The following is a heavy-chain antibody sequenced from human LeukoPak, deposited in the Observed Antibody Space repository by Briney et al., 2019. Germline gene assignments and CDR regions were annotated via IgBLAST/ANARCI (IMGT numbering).Heavy chain of an antibody. Sequence: SETLSLTCTVSGGSISSGSYCWSWIRKPAGKGLEWIGHMHTSGSTNYNPSLKSRVTISVDMSKNQFSLKLSSVTAADTAVYFCARGPYSYDSSGAFDIWGQGTMVTVSS. CDR3: ARGPYSYDSSGAFDI. D-gene: IGHD3-22*01. V-gene: IGHV4-61*09. J-gene: IGHJ3*02. CDR1: GGSISSGSYC. CDR2: MHTSGST.